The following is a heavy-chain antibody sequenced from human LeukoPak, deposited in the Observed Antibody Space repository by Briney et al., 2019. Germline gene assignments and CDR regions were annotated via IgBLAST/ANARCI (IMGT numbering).Heavy chain of an antibody. CDR1: GFTFSSYA. V-gene: IGHV3-23*01. J-gene: IGHJ4*02. Sequence: PGGSLRLSCAASGFTFSSYAMSWVRQAPGKGLEWVSAISGSGGSTYYADSVKGRFTISRDNSKNTLYLQMNSLRAEDTALYYCARDGVGAIDLDYWGQGTLVTVSS. CDR3: ARDGVGAIDLDY. CDR2: ISGSGGST. D-gene: IGHD1-26*01.